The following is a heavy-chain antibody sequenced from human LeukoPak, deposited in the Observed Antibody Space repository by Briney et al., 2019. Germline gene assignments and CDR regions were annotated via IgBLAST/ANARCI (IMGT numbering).Heavy chain of an antibody. CDR3: ASYPLKFWSGFQFRDY. Sequence: SETLSLTCTVSGGSISSGSYYWSWIRQPAGKGLEWIGRIYTSGSTNYNPSLKSRVTISVDTSKNQFSLKLSSVTAADTAVYYCASYPLKFWSGFQFRDYWGQGTLVTVSS. D-gene: IGHD3-3*01. V-gene: IGHV4-61*02. J-gene: IGHJ4*02. CDR1: GGSISSGSYY. CDR2: IYTSGST.